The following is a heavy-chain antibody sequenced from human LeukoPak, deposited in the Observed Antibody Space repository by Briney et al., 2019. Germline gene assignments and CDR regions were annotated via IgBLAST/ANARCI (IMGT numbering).Heavy chain of an antibody. J-gene: IGHJ5*02. Sequence: GGSLRLSCAASGFTFSSYSMNWVRQAPGKGLEWVSSISSSSSYIYYADSVKGRFTISRDNAKNSLYLQMNSLRAEDTAVYYCAKAPYCSGGSCYHSNWFDPWGQGTLVTVSS. V-gene: IGHV3-21*01. D-gene: IGHD2-15*01. CDR2: ISSSSSYI. CDR3: AKAPYCSGGSCYHSNWFDP. CDR1: GFTFSSYS.